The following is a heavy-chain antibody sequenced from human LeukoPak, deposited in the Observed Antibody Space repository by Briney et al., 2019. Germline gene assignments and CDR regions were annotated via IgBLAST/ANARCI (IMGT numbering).Heavy chain of an antibody. V-gene: IGHV3-74*01. CDR2: IKGDGIST. Sequence: GGSLRLSCAASGFPFSSNWMHWVRHAPGQGLVWVSRIKGDGISTNYADSVRGRFTISRDIAKNTLYLQMNSLRAEDTGVYYCAKDHYWSIDYWGRGTLVTVSS. J-gene: IGHJ4*02. CDR3: AKDHYWSIDY. D-gene: IGHD3-3*01. CDR1: GFPFSSNW.